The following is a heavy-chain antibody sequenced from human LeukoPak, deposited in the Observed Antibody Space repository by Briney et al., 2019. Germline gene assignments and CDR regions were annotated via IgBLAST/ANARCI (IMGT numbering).Heavy chain of an antibody. V-gene: IGHV4-39*01. J-gene: IGHJ4*02. CDR1: GGSIRSSTYY. CDR2: ISYSGRT. D-gene: IGHD3-22*01. Sequence: SETLSLTCTVSGGSIRSSTYYWGWIRQPPGKGLEWIGSISYSGRTYYTPSLKSRVTTSVDTSKNQFSLRLSSVTAADTAVYYCERQSDSSGYIHTWGQGTLVTVSS. CDR3: ERQSDSSGYIHT.